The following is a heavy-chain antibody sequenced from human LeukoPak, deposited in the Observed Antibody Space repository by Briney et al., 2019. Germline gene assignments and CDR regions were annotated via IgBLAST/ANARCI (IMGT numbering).Heavy chain of an antibody. CDR2: ISGSGGGT. J-gene: IGHJ4*02. V-gene: IGHV3-23*01. CDR1: GFTFSSYA. CDR3: AKLHSSSPTEY. D-gene: IGHD3-10*01. Sequence: PGGSLRLYCAASGFTFSSYAMSWVRQAPGKGLEWVSAISGSGGGTYYADSVKGRFTLSRDNSKNTLYLQVNSLRAEDTAVYYCAKLHSSSPTEYWGQGTLVTVSS.